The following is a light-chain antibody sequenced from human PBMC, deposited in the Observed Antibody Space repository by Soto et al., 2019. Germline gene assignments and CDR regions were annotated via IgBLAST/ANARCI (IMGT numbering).Light chain of an antibody. CDR1: NSDVGGYNY. J-gene: IGLJ1*01. CDR2: DVS. Sequence: QSALTQPRSVSGSPGQPVTISCTGTNSDVGGYNYVSWYQQHPGKAPKLMIYDVSKRPSGVPDRFSGSKSGNTASLTISGLQAEDEADYYCCSYAGRYTYVFGTGTKVTVL. V-gene: IGLV2-11*01. CDR3: CSYAGRYTYV.